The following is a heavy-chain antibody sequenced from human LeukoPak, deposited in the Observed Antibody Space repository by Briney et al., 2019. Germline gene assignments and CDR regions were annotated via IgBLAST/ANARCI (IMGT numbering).Heavy chain of an antibody. D-gene: IGHD6-19*01. CDR1: GFTASSNY. J-gene: IGHJ4*02. CDR2: IYSGGST. Sequence: GGSLRLSCAASGFTASSNYVSWVRQAPGKGLEWVSVIYSGGSTYYADSVKGRFTISRDNSKNTLYLQMNSLRAEDTAVYYCARGRSSGLQYYFDYWGQGTLVTVSS. V-gene: IGHV3-53*01. CDR3: ARGRSSGLQYYFDY.